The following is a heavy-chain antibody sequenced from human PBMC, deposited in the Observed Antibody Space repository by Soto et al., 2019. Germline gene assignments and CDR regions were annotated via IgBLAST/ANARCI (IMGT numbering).Heavy chain of an antibody. CDR3: TRDAARDSSARGWFDP. CDR2: ISSNSAYI. CDR1: GFTFRSFT. V-gene: IGHV3-21*02. D-gene: IGHD6-13*01. J-gene: IGHJ5*02. Sequence: EVQLVESGGGLVKPGGSLRLSCAASGFTFRSFTMNWVRQAPGKGLELVSTISSNSAYIYYPDVLRGRFTISRDNAKNSLHLQMNSLRAEDTAVYYCTRDAARDSSARGWFDPWGPGTLVTVSS.